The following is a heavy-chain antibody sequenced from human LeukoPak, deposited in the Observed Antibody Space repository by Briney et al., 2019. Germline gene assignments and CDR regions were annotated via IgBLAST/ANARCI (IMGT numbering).Heavy chain of an antibody. D-gene: IGHD6-13*01. V-gene: IGHV3-9*01. J-gene: IGHJ4*02. CDR1: RFTFDDYA. CDR3: AKGFGYSSSWYVSYFDY. Sequence: GRSLRLSCAASRFTFDDYAMHWVRQAPGKGLEWVSGISWNSGSIGYADSVKGRFTISRDNAKNSLYLQMNSLRAEDTALYYCAKGFGYSSSWYVSYFDYWGQGTLVTVSS. CDR2: ISWNSGSI.